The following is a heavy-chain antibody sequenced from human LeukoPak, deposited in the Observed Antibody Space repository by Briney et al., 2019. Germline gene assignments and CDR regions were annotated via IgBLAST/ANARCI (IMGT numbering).Heavy chain of an antibody. CDR2: INTSGST. J-gene: IGHJ5*02. D-gene: IGHD1-1*01. V-gene: IGHV4-61*02. Sequence: SETLSLTRSVSSDSISSTSGTYFWGWIRQPAGKGLEWIGRINTSGSTNYNPSLKSRVTMSVDTSKNQFSLKVTSVTAADTAVYYCARYRLGWFDPWGQGTLVTVSS. CDR3: ARYRLGWFDP. CDR1: SDSISSTSGTYF.